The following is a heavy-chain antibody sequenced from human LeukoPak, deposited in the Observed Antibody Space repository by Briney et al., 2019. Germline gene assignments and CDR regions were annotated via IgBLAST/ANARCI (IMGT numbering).Heavy chain of an antibody. D-gene: IGHD3-3*01. Sequence: SETLSLTCAVYGGSFSGYYWSWIRKPPGKGLEWIGEINHSGSTNYNPSLKSRVTISVDTSKNQFSLKLSSVTAADTAVYYCARDGAITIFGVDIRYFDYWGQGTLVTVSS. CDR2: INHSGST. J-gene: IGHJ4*02. CDR3: ARDGAITIFGVDIRYFDY. CDR1: GGSFSGYY. V-gene: IGHV4-34*01.